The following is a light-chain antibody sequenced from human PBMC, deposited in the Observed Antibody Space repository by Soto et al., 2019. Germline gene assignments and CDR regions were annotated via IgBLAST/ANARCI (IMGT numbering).Light chain of an antibody. V-gene: IGKV1-12*01. CDR1: QDISTL. J-gene: IGKJ2*01. CDR3: QQANGFPPT. Sequence: DIQMTQSPSSVSASVGDRVTITCRASQDISTLLAWYQQKPGKAPKLLISAASTLQSGVPSRFSGSGSGTDFTLTISSLQPEDFATFYCQQANGFPPTFAQGTKVEIK. CDR2: AAS.